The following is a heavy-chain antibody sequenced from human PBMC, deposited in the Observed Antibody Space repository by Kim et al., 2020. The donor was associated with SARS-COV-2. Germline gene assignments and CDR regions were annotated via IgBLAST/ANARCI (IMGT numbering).Heavy chain of an antibody. D-gene: IGHD4-17*01. Sequence: QNFQGRVTITADESTSTAYMELSSLRSEDTAVYYCARIADYGGKPTAADYWGQGTLVTVSS. CDR3: ARIADYGGKPTAADY. V-gene: IGHV1-69*01. J-gene: IGHJ4*02.